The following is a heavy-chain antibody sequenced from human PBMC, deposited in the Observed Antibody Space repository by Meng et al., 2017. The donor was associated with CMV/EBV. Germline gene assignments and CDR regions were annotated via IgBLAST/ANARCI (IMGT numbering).Heavy chain of an antibody. CDR3: AKDSGYLSSVLDY. D-gene: IGHD3-22*01. Sequence: GESLKISCAASGFTFSSYAMSWVRQAPGKGLEWVSAISGSGGSTYYADSVKGRFTISRDNSKNTLYLQMNSLRAEDTAVYHCAKDSGYLSSVLDYWGQGTLVTVSS. V-gene: IGHV3-23*01. J-gene: IGHJ4*02. CDR1: GFTFSSYA. CDR2: ISGSGGST.